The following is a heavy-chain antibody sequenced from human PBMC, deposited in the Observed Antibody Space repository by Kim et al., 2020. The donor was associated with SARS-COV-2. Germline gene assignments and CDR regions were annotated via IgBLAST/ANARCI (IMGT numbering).Heavy chain of an antibody. CDR3: AKGRGAAAVRFYFDF. CDR1: GFTFSTYD. D-gene: IGHD6-13*01. CDR2: ISGSGDST. V-gene: IGHV3-23*01. J-gene: IGHJ4*02. Sequence: GGSLRLSCAASGFTFSTYDMSWVRQPPGKGLEWVSGISGSGDSTFYADSVKGRLSISRDNSKNTVYLQMNSLRAEDTAVYYCAKGRGAAAVRFYFDFWGQGTLVTVSS.